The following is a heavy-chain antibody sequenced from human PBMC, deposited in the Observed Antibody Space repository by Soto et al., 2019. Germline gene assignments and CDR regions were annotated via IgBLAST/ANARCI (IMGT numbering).Heavy chain of an antibody. J-gene: IGHJ6*02. Sequence: PGGSLRLSCAASGFTFSSYSMNWVRQAPGKGLEWVSYVSSSGSTIYYADSVKGRFTISRDNAKNSLYLQMNSLRAEDTAVYYCARDLGYFDWFYGMDVWGQGTTVTVSS. D-gene: IGHD3-9*01. CDR2: VSSSGSTI. V-gene: IGHV3-48*04. CDR1: GFTFSSYS. CDR3: ARDLGYFDWFYGMDV.